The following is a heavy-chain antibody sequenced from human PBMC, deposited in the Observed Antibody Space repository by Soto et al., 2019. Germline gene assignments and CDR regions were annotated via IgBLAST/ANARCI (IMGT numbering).Heavy chain of an antibody. V-gene: IGHV1-3*01. CDR2: INAGNGHT. CDR1: KYTFTNYA. J-gene: IGHJ4*02. D-gene: IGHD3-22*01. Sequence: ASVKVSCKASKYTFTNYAIHWVRQAPGQRLEWMGWINAGNGHTKYSQKFQAGVTITRDTSASTAYMELSSLRSEDTAVYYCARGERYYYDSSGYFGFDYWGQGTLVTVSS. CDR3: ARGERYYYDSSGYFGFDY.